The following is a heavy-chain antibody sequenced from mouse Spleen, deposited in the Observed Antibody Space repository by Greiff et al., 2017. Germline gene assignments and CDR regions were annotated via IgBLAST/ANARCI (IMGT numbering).Heavy chain of an antibody. Sequence: VQLQQPGAELVKPGASVKLSCKASGYTFTSYWMHWVKQRPGQGLEWIGEINPSNGRTNYNEKFKGKATLTADKSSNTAYMQLSSLTSEDSAVYFCAREGLDAMDYWGQGTSVTVSS. D-gene: IGHD2-10*02. CDR3: AREGLDAMDY. J-gene: IGHJ4*01. CDR1: GYTFTSYW. CDR2: INPSNGRT. V-gene: IGHV1S81*02.